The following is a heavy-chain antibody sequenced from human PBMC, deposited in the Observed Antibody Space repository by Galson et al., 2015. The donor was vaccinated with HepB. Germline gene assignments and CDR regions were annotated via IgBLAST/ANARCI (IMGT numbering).Heavy chain of an antibody. CDR3: ARVASPSF. CDR2: IRYDGSNK. CDR1: GFTFSSYG. Sequence: SLRLSCAASGFTFSSYGMHWVRQAPGKGLEWVAVIRYDGSNKYYADSVKGRFTISRDNSKNTLYLQMNSLRAEDTAVYYCARVASPSFWGQGTLVTVSS. J-gene: IGHJ4*02. V-gene: IGHV3-33*01.